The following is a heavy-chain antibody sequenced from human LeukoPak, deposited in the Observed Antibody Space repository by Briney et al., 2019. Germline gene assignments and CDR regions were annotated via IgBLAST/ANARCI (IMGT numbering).Heavy chain of an antibody. J-gene: IGHJ4*02. D-gene: IGHD6-19*01. V-gene: IGHV1-2*02. CDR3: AREVGYSSGWADY. CDR1: GYTFTGYY. Sequence: ASVKVSCKASGYTFTGYYMHWVRQAPGQGLEWMGWINPNSGGTNYAQKFQGRVTMTRDTSISTAYMELGRLRSDDTAVYYCAREVGYSSGWADYWGQGTLVTVSS. CDR2: INPNSGGT.